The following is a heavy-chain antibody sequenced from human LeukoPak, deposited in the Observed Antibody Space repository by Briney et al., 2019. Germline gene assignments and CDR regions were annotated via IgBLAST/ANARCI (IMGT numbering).Heavy chain of an antibody. CDR1: GFTFSSYS. CDR3: ARELSGYGSDAFDI. V-gene: IGHV3-21*01. D-gene: IGHD3-10*01. Sequence: PGGSLRLSCAASGFTFSSYSMNWVRQAPGKGLEWVSSISSSSYIYYADSVKGRFTISRDNAKNSLYLQMNSLRAEDTAVYYCARELSGYGSDAFDIWGQGTMVTVSS. J-gene: IGHJ3*02. CDR2: ISSSSYI.